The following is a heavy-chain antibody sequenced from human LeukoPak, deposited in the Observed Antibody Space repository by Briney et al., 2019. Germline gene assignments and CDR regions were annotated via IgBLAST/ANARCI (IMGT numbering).Heavy chain of an antibody. Sequence: ASVKVSCKASGYTFTGYYMHWVRQAPGQGLEWMGRINPNSGGTNYAQKFQGRVTMTRNTSISTAYMELSSLRSDDTAVYYCARGPPNWGYDYWGPGTLVTVSS. D-gene: IGHD7-27*01. CDR2: INPNSGGT. V-gene: IGHV1-2*06. J-gene: IGHJ4*02. CDR1: GYTFTGYY. CDR3: ARGPPNWGYDY.